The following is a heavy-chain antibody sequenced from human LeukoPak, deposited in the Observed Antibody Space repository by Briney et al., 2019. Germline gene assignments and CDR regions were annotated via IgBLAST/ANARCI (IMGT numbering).Heavy chain of an antibody. CDR1: GGSISSYD. D-gene: IGHD3-22*01. CDR2: IYSSGNT. V-gene: IGHV4-4*07. Sequence: SETLSLTCTVSGGSISSYDWSWIRQPAGNGLDWIGCIYSSGNTNYNPSLKSRVTMSVDTSKNQFSLKLTSVTAADTAVYYCARVYDSTGYYLDYWRQGTPVTVSS. J-gene: IGHJ4*02. CDR3: ARVYDSTGYYLDY.